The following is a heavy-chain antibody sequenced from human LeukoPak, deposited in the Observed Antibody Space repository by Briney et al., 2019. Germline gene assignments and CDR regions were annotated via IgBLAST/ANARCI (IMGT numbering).Heavy chain of an antibody. CDR2: ISGSGGST. CDR1: GFTFSSYG. CDR3: AKEVPWTFGGVMAPHLAFDI. D-gene: IGHD3-16*01. V-gene: IGHV3-23*01. Sequence: PGGSLRLSCAASGFTFSSYGMSWVRQAPGKGLEWVSAISGSGGSTYYADSVKGRFTISRDNSKNTLYLQMNSLRAEDTAVYYCAKEVPWTFGGVMAPHLAFDIWGQGTMVTVSP. J-gene: IGHJ3*02.